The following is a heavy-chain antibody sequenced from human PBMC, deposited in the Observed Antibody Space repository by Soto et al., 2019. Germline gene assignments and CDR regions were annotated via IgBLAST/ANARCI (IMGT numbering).Heavy chain of an antibody. CDR1: GGSISSSSYY. Sequence: SETLSLTCTVSGGSISSSSYYWGWIRQPPGKGLEWIGSIYYSGSTYYNPSLKSRVTISVDTSKNQFSLKLSSVTAADTAVYYCARVWTTYYFDYWGQGTLVTVSS. CDR2: IYYSGST. D-gene: IGHD4-17*01. CDR3: ARVWTTYYFDY. V-gene: IGHV4-39*07. J-gene: IGHJ4*02.